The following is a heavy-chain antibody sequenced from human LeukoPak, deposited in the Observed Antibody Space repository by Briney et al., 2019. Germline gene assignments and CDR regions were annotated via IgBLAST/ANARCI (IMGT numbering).Heavy chain of an antibody. CDR3: ASLTGAFDI. CDR1: GVSFSGYY. CDR2: INHSGST. D-gene: IGHD1-14*01. Sequence: SETLSLTCAVYGVSFSGYYWSWIRQPPGKGLEWIGEINHSGSTNYNPSLKSRVTISVDTSKNQFSLKLSSVTAADTAVYYCASLTGAFDIWGQGTMVTVSS. V-gene: IGHV4-34*01. J-gene: IGHJ3*02.